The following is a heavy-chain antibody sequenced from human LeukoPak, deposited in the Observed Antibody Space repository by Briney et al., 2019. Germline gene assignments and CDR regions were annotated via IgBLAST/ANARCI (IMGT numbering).Heavy chain of an antibody. CDR3: AIGGTFGSGSYLSWLDY. V-gene: IGHV4-59*11. D-gene: IGHD3-10*01. J-gene: IGHJ4*02. CDR2: IYYSGST. CDR1: CGSISSHY. Sequence: SETLSLTCTVSCGSISSHYWTWIRQPPGKGLEWIGYIYYSGSTNYNPSLKSRVTISVDTSKNQFSLKLSSVTAADTAVYYCAIGGTFGSGSYLSWLDYWGQGTLVTVSS.